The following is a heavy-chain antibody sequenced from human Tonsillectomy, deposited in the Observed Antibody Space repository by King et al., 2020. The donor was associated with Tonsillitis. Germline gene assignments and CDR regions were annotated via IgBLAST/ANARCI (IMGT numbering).Heavy chain of an antibody. CDR3: ARDLYYYDSSGYPLGFFDY. V-gene: IGHV1-69*09. J-gene: IGHJ4*02. CDR1: GGTFSSYA. D-gene: IGHD3-22*01. Sequence: VQLVQSGAEVKKPGSSVKVSCKASGGTFSSYAISWVRQAPGQGLEWMGRIIPILGIANYAQKFQGRVTITADKSTSTAYMELSSLRSEDTAVYYFARDLYYYDSSGYPLGFFDYWGQGTLVTVSS. CDR2: IIPILGIA.